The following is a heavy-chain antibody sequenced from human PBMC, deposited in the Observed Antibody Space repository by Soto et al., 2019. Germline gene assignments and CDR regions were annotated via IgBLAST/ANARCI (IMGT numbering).Heavy chain of an antibody. Sequence: GESLKISCKASGYSFTSHWIGWVRQLPGKGLEWMGIIYPGDSDTTYSPSFQGLVTVSVDKSISTAYLQWSSLKAADTAMYYCARPRVTTVRGVADAFDFWGQGTMVTVSS. CDR3: ARPRVTTVRGVADAFDF. CDR1: GYSFTSHW. D-gene: IGHD3-10*01. CDR2: IYPGDSDT. J-gene: IGHJ3*01. V-gene: IGHV5-51*01.